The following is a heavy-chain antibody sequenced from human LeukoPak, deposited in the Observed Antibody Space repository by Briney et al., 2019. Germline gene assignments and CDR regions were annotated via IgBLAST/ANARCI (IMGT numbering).Heavy chain of an antibody. Sequence: PGGSLRLSCAASGFTFSSYSMNWVRQAPGKGLEWVSYISSSSSTIYYADSVKGRFTISRDNAKNSLYLQMNSLRAEDTALYYCAKDIGRAEYYFDYWGQGTLVTVSS. CDR3: AKDIGRAEYYFDY. V-gene: IGHV3-48*01. CDR1: GFTFSSYS. CDR2: ISSSSSTI. D-gene: IGHD1-14*01. J-gene: IGHJ4*02.